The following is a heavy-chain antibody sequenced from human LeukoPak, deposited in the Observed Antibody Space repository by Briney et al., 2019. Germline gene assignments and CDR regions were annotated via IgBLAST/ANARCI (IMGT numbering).Heavy chain of an antibody. V-gene: IGHV4-39*01. J-gene: IGHJ3*02. CDR2: IYYSGST. CDR3: ARGSPNSSDYRIPDAFDI. CDR1: GGSISSSSYY. Sequence: SETLSLTCTVSGGSISSSSYYWGWIRQPPGKGLEWIGSIYYSGSTYYNPSLKSRVTISVDTSKNQFSLKLSSVTAADTAVYYCARGSPNSSDYRIPDAFDIWGQGTMVTVSS. D-gene: IGHD3-22*01.